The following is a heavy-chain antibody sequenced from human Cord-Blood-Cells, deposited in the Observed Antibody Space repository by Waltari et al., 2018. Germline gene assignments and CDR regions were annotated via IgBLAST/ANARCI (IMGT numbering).Heavy chain of an antibody. J-gene: IGHJ4*02. D-gene: IGHD6-13*01. CDR3: ARGSAAGYNFDY. CDR2: IYHSGST. CDR1: GCSISCSHW. Sequence: HVQLQESGPGLVKPSGTLSLTCAVSGCSISCSHWRSWVRQPPGKGLECIGEIYHSGSTNYNPSLKSRVTISVDKSKNQFSLKLSSVTAADTAVYYCARGSAAGYNFDYWGQGTLVTVSS. V-gene: IGHV4-4*02.